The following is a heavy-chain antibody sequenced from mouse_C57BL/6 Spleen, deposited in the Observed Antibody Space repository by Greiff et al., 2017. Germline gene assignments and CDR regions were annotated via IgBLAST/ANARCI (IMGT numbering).Heavy chain of an antibody. Sequence: EVQRVESGGGLVQPGGSLKLSCAASGFTFSDYYMYWVRQTPEKRLEWVAYISNGGGSTYYPDTVKGRFTISRYNAKNTLYLQMSRLKSEDTAMYYCARQGYGNYEFAYWGQGTLVTVSA. J-gene: IGHJ3*01. CDR1: GFTFSDYY. V-gene: IGHV5-12*01. D-gene: IGHD2-1*01. CDR3: ARQGYGNYEFAY. CDR2: ISNGGGST.